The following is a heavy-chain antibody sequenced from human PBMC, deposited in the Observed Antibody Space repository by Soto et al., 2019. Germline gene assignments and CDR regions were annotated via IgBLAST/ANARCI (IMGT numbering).Heavy chain of an antibody. V-gene: IGHV4-4*02. CDR2: IYHSGST. J-gene: IGHJ4*02. Sequence: PSETLSHTFTVSGNAITNSKWCRWIRQPPGKGLQWIGEIYHSGSTKYNPSLKSRVIISVDKSKNQFSLKLSSVTDADTAVYYCARGETQQQRDYWGQGTLVTVS. CDR3: ARGETQQQRDY. CDR1: GNAITNSKW. D-gene: IGHD6-13*01.